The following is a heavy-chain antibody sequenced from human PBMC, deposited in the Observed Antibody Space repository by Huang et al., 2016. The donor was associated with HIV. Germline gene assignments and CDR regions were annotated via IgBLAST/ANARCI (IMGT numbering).Heavy chain of an antibody. CDR1: GFIFSNFG. CDR3: AKESRWFSDFDQ. J-gene: IGHJ5*02. CDR2: ISYDGRSD. Sequence: QVQLVESGGGVVQPGTSLRLFCAASGFIFSNFGMHWVRRAPGKGRECVAVISYDGRSDRYSDSVKGRFTISRDNDKNTLSLEMNRLRHDDTAVYYCAKESRWFSDFDQWGQGTLVTVSS. D-gene: IGHD2-15*01. V-gene: IGHV3-30*18.